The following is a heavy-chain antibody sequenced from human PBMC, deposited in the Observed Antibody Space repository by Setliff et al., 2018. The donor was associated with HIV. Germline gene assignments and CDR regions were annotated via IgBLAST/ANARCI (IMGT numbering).Heavy chain of an antibody. D-gene: IGHD1-26*01. V-gene: IGHV1-69*05. CDR3: ARGQSQGYAYSGSYGAFDI. CDR1: GGTFSSYA. CDR2: IVPMFGTR. J-gene: IGHJ3*02. Sequence: SVKVSCKASGGTFSSYAINWVRQAPGQGLEWMGGIVPMFGTRNYAQKFQGRVTITTDESTSTAYMELSSLRSEDTALYYCARGQSQGYAYSGSYGAFDIWGQGTMVTVSS.